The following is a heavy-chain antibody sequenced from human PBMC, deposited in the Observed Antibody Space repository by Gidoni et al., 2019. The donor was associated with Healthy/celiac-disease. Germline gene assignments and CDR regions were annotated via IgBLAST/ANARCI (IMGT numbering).Heavy chain of an antibody. V-gene: IGHV4-61*02. J-gene: IGHJ6*02. D-gene: IGHD3-9*01. Sequence: VQLQESGPGLVKPSQTLSLTCTVSGGSISSGSYYWSWIRQPAGKGLEWIGRIYTSGSTNYNPSLKSRVTISVDTSKNQLSLKLSSVTAADTAVYYCARDGAFDWHSRGGMDVWGQGTTVTVSS. CDR2: IYTSGST. CDR1: GGSISSGSYY. CDR3: ARDGAFDWHSRGGMDV.